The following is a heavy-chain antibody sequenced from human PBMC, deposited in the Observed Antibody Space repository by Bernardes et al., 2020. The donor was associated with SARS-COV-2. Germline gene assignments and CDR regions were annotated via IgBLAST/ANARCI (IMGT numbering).Heavy chain of an antibody. CDR1: GFTFSSYS. CDR3: ARCLSEYYYYGMDV. Sequence: GGSLRLSCAASGFTFSSYSMNWVRQAPGKGLEWVSSISSSSSYIYYADSVKGRFTISRDNAKNTLYLQMNSLRAEDTAVYYCARCLSEYYYYGMDVWGQGTTVTVSS. V-gene: IGHV3-21*01. CDR2: ISSSSSYI. J-gene: IGHJ6*02. D-gene: IGHD3-16*01.